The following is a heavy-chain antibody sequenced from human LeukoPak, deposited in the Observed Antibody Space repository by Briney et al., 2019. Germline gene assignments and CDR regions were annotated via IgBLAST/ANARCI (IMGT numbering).Heavy chain of an antibody. J-gene: IGHJ4*02. Sequence: SGGSLRLSCAASGFTFDDYAMHWVRQAPGKGLEWVSGISWNSGSIGYADSVKGRFTISRDNAKNSLYLQMNSLRAEDTALYYCAKDMDAVDYYGSGSSQGFDYWGQGTLVTVSS. CDR1: GFTFDDYA. D-gene: IGHD3-10*01. V-gene: IGHV3-9*01. CDR3: AKDMDAVDYYGSGSSQGFDY. CDR2: ISWNSGSI.